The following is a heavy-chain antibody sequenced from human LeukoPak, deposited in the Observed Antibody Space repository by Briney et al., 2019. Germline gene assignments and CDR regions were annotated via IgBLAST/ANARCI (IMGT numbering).Heavy chain of an antibody. D-gene: IGHD3-10*01. Sequence: GGSLRLSCAASGFTFDDYAMHWVRQAPGKGLEWVSGISWNSGSIGYADSVKGRFTISRDNAKNSLYLQMNSLRAEDTALYYCVKDIRYGSGYGMDVWGQGTTVTVSS. CDR1: GFTFDDYA. CDR2: ISWNSGSI. CDR3: VKDIRYGSGYGMDV. V-gene: IGHV3-9*01. J-gene: IGHJ6*02.